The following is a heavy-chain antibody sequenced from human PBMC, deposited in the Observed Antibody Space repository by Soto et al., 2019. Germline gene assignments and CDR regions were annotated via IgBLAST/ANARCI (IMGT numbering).Heavy chain of an antibody. D-gene: IGHD3-22*01. CDR2: ISYHSSNK. V-gene: IGHV3-30-3*01. J-gene: IGHJ4*02. Sequence: GGFLRLSCAASGFTFSSYAMHWVRQAPGKGLERVAFISYHSSNKYFADSVKGRFTISRDNSKSTLYLQMNSLRPEDTAVYYCARIHNRGYTSPLDSWGQGTRVTVSS. CDR3: ARIHNRGYTSPLDS. CDR1: GFTFSSYA.